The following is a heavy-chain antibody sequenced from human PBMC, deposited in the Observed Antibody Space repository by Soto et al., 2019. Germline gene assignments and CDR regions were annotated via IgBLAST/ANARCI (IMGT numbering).Heavy chain of an antibody. Sequence: SQNLALTWAISGDSVSSNSAAWNWIMQSPSRALEWLGSTDDRAECYKVYAVSVKSRRTINPDTSRNHISRQLNSVTPEDTPVYSCASGTYDFWSGSAFLNGMDVWGQGTTVTVS. CDR1: GDSVSSNSAA. V-gene: IGHV6-1*01. CDR3: ASGTYDFWSGSAFLNGMDV. CDR2: TDDRAECYK. J-gene: IGHJ6*02. D-gene: IGHD3-3*01.